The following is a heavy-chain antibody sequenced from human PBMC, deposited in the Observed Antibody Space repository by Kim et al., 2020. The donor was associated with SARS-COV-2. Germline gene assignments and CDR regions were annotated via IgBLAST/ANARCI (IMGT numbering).Heavy chain of an antibody. J-gene: IGHJ5*02. V-gene: IGHV5-10-1*01. CDR3: ARQHIVVVPAAISSHNWFDP. D-gene: IGHD2-2*02. CDR1: GYRFTSYW. CDR2: IDPSDSYT. Sequence: GASLKISCKGSGYRFTSYWISWVRQMPGKGLEWRGRIDPSDSYTNYSPSFQGHVTISADKSISTAYLQWSSLKASDTAMYYCARQHIVVVPAAISSHNWFDPWGQGTLVTVSS.